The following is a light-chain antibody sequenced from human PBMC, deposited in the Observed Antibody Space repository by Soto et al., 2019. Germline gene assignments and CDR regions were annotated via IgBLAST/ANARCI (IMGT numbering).Light chain of an antibody. CDR1: SIDVGGYKY. J-gene: IGLJ1*01. V-gene: IGLV2-8*01. CDR2: EVN. Sequence: QSVLTQPPSASGSPERPVTISATGPSIDVGGYKYVSWYQQHPGKAPKLMIFEVNKRPSGVPDRFSGSKSGNTASLTVSGLQAEDEADYYCSSYAGINNLGVFGTGTKVTVL. CDR3: SSYAGINNLGV.